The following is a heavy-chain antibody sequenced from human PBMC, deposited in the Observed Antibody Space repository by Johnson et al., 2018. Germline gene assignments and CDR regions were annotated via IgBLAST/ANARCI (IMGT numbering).Heavy chain of an antibody. V-gene: IGHV3-33*01. CDR3: ARENGLLGALYI. CDR1: GFTFSVYG. J-gene: IGHJ3*02. CDR2: IWSDGSKE. Sequence: QVQLVQSGGGVVQPGRSLRLSCAASGFTFSVYGIHWVRQAPGKGLEWVSLIWSDGSKEYYADSVKGRLTISRDNSKNTLSLQMNSLRAEDTAVYYCARENGLLGALYIWGQGTMVTVSS. D-gene: IGHD1-26*01.